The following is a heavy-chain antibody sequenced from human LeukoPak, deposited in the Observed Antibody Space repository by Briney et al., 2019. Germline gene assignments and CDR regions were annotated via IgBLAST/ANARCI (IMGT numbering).Heavy chain of an antibody. Sequence: PSETLSLTCAVYGGSFSGYYWSWIRQPPGKGLEWIGEINHSGSTNYNPSLKSRVTISVDTSKNQFSLKLSSVTAADTAVYYCARVRRGISSWGQGTLVTVSS. D-gene: IGHD1-20*01. CDR1: GGSFSGYY. CDR2: INHSGST. V-gene: IGHV4-34*01. CDR3: ARVRRGISS. J-gene: IGHJ5*02.